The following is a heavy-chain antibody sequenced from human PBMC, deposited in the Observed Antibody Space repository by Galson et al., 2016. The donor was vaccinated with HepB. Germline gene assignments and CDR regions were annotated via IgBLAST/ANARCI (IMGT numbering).Heavy chain of an antibody. CDR2: IIPIFHTT. Sequence: SVKVSCKASGGSFSNYGFNWVRQAPGQGLEWMGGIIPIFHTTNYAQNFQGRVTITPDESTSTAYMELSSLRSEDTAVYYCAVDPTVISKGFDYWGQGTLVTVSS. V-gene: IGHV1-69*13. D-gene: IGHD4-11*01. J-gene: IGHJ4*02. CDR1: GGSFSNYG. CDR3: AVDPTVISKGFDY.